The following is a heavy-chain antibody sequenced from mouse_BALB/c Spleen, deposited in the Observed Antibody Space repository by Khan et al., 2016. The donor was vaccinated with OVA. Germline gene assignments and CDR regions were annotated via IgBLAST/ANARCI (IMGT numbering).Heavy chain of an antibody. D-gene: IGHD1-2*01. Sequence: EVELVESGPGLVKPSQSLSLTCTVTGYSITSGYGWNWIRQFPGNKLEWMGYISYSGSNNYNPSLTSRISITRDTSKNQFFLQLNSVTTEDTATYYCARTARIKYWGQGTTLTVSS. CDR3: ARTARIKY. CDR2: ISYSGSN. J-gene: IGHJ2*01. V-gene: IGHV3-2*02. CDR1: GYSITSGYG.